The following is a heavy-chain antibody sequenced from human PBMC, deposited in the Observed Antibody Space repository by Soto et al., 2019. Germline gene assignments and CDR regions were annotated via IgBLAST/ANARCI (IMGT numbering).Heavy chain of an antibody. D-gene: IGHD6-19*01. V-gene: IGHV5-51*03. CDR2: TYPGDSDT. CDR1: GYSFTSYW. CDR3: AGELDSSGWPWDY. Sequence: EVQLVQSGAEVKKPGESLKISCKGSGYSFTSYWIGWVRQMPGKGLEWMGITYPGDSDTRYSPSFQGQVTISADKAISTAYLQWSSLKASDTAMYYWAGELDSSGWPWDYWGQGTLVTVSS. J-gene: IGHJ4*02.